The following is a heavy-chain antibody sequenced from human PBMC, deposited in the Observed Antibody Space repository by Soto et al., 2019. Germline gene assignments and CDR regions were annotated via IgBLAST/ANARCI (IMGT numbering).Heavy chain of an antibody. Sequence: GGSLRLSCAASGFTFDDYAMHWVRQAPGKGLEWVSGISWNSGSIGYADSVKGRFTISRDNAKNSLYLQMNSLRAEDKALYYCAKGGCSGGSCYSPYYYYYYYMDVWGKGTTVTVSS. CDR1: GFTFDDYA. CDR2: ISWNSGSI. D-gene: IGHD2-15*01. CDR3: AKGGCSGGSCYSPYYYYYYYMDV. J-gene: IGHJ6*03. V-gene: IGHV3-9*01.